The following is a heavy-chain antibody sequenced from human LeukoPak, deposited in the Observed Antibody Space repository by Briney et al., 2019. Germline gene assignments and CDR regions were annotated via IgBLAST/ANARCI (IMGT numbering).Heavy chain of an antibody. CDR3: TRPDDYGDY. V-gene: IGHV3-73*01. CDR2: IRSKANSYAT. Sequence: GGSLRLSCAASGFTFSNYGMHWVRQASGKGLEWVGRIRSKANSYATAYAASVKGRFAISRDDSKNTAYLQMNSLKTEDTAVYYCTRPDDYGDYWGQGTLVTVSS. CDR1: GFTFSNYG. J-gene: IGHJ4*02.